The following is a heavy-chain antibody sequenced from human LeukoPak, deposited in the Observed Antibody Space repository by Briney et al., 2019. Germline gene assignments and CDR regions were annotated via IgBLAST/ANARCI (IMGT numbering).Heavy chain of an antibody. V-gene: IGHV4-31*11. CDR2: IYYSGST. CDR1: GGSFSGYY. J-gene: IGHJ4*02. Sequence: PSETLSLTCAVYGGSFSGYYWSWIRQHPGKGLEWIGYIYYSGSTYYNPSLKSRVTISVDTSKNQFSLKLSSVTAADTAVYYCARDLGGKSSYYFDYWGQGTLVTVSS. CDR3: ARDLGGKSSYYFDY. D-gene: IGHD4-23*01.